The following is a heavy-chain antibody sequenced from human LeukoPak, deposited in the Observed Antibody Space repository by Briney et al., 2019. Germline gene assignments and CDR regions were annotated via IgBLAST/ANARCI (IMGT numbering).Heavy chain of an antibody. J-gene: IGHJ6*02. CDR1: GFTFSSYA. CDR2: ISGSGGST. Sequence: GGSLRLSCAASGFTFSSYAMSWVRQAPGKGLEWVSAISGSGGSTYYADSVKGRFTISRDNSKNTLYLQMNSLRAEDTAVYYCAKGIGDYVGFYYHGMHVWGQGTTVTVSS. CDR3: AKGIGDYVGFYYHGMHV. V-gene: IGHV3-23*01. D-gene: IGHD4-17*01.